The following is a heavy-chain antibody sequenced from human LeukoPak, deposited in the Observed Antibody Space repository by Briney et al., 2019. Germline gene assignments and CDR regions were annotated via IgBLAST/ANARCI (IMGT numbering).Heavy chain of an antibody. CDR1: GFTFSSYS. CDR2: ISSNSITI. CDR3: AKANTGWSPFDY. D-gene: IGHD6-19*01. J-gene: IGHJ4*02. V-gene: IGHV3-48*01. Sequence: GGSLRLSCAASGFTFSSYSMNWVRQAAGKGLEWVSYISSNSITIYYADSVKGRFTISRDSAKNSLYLQMNSLRAEDTALYYCAKANTGWSPFDYWGQGTLLTVSS.